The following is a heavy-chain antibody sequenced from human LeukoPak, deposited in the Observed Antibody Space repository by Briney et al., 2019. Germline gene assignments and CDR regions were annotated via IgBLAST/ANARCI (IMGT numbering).Heavy chain of an antibody. CDR1: SGSISTYY. CDR2: IYYSGST. Sequence: PSETLSLTCTVSSGSISTYYWSWIRQPPGKGLEWIGYIYYSGSTKYNPSLKSRVTLSIDTSKNQFSLKLSSVTAADTAVYYCARDGYSGSDALWGQGILVTVSS. CDR3: ARDGYSGSDAL. D-gene: IGHD5-12*01. V-gene: IGHV4-59*01. J-gene: IGHJ4*02.